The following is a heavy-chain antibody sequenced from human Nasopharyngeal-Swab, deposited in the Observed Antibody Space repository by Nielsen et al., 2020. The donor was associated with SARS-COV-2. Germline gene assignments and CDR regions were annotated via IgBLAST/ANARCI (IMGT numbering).Heavy chain of an antibody. CDR2: ISWDGGTT. CDR1: GFTFDNYA. D-gene: IGHD3-16*02. V-gene: IGHV3-43D*03. CDR3: AKGEGVLERIMITFGGVIVSSPFDY. Sequence: GESLKISCAASGFTFDNYAMHWVRQAPGKGLEWVSLISWDGGTTYYVDSVKGRFTISRDNSKNTLYLQMNSLRAEDTAVYYCAKGEGVLERIMITFGGVIVSSPFDYWGQGTLVTVSS. J-gene: IGHJ4*02.